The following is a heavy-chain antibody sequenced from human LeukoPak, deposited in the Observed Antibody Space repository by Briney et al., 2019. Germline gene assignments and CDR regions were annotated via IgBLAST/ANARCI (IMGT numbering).Heavy chain of an antibody. CDR3: ARISSGYPFSDY. Sequence: PGGSLRLSCAASGFTFSSYSMNWVRQAPGKGLEWVSSISSSSSYIYYADSVKGRFTISRDNAKNSLYLQMNSLRAEDTAVYYCARISSGYPFSDYWGQGTLVTVSS. CDR1: GFTFSSYS. J-gene: IGHJ4*02. V-gene: IGHV3-21*01. D-gene: IGHD3-22*01. CDR2: ISSSSSYI.